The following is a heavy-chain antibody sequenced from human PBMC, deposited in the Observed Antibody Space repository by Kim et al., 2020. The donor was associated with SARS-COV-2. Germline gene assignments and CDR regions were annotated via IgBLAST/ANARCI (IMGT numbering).Heavy chain of an antibody. CDR2: IKQNGSEK. V-gene: IGHV3-7*01. J-gene: IGHJ6*02. CDR1: GFTFSSYW. Sequence: GGSLRLSCAASGFTFSSYWMSWVRQAPGKGLEWVANIKQNGSEKYYVDSVKGRFTISRDNAKNSLYLQMNSLRAEDTAVYYCARVGRRITFGGERVCWGLGYLDVWGQGTTVTVSS. D-gene: IGHD3-16*01. CDR3: ARVGRRITFGGERVCWGLGYLDV.